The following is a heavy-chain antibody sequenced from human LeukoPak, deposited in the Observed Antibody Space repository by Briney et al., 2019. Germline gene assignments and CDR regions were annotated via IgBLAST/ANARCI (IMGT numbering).Heavy chain of an antibody. D-gene: IGHD3-10*01. CDR1: GFTFSNYW. Sequence: HTGGSLRLSCAASGFTFSNYWVHWVRQAPGKGLVWVSRINRDGSTTKYADSVKGRFTVSRDNAKNTLNLQMNSLRAEDTAVYYCAREKKSGESSEIDYWGQGTLVTVSS. V-gene: IGHV3-74*03. J-gene: IGHJ4*02. CDR2: INRDGSTT. CDR3: AREKKSGESSEIDY.